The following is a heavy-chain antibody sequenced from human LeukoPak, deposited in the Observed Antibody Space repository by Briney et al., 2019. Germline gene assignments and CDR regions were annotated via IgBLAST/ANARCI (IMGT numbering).Heavy chain of an antibody. V-gene: IGHV3-30*02. CDR2: IRYDGSNK. D-gene: IGHD1-26*01. CDR1: GFTFSSYG. J-gene: IGHJ4*02. CDR3: AKDRPVGIVGAAAGLDY. Sequence: GGSLRLSCAASGFTFSSYGMHWVRQAPGKGLEWVTFIRYDGSNKYYADSVKGRFTISRDNSKNTLYLQMNSLRGEDTAVYYCAKDRPVGIVGAAAGLDYWGQGTLVTVSS.